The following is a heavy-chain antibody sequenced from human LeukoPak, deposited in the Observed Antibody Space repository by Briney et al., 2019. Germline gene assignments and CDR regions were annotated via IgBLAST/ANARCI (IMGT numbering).Heavy chain of an antibody. D-gene: IGHD4-17*01. J-gene: IGHJ4*02. CDR1: GGSISNNNW. CDR2: IYYSGST. Sequence: SETLSLTCSVSGGSISNNNWWSWVRQPPGKGLEWIGSIYYSGSTNYNPSLKSRVTISVDTSKNQFSLKLSSVTAADTAVYYCARAQTTVTYWGQGTLVTVSS. V-gene: IGHV4-4*02. CDR3: ARAQTTVTY.